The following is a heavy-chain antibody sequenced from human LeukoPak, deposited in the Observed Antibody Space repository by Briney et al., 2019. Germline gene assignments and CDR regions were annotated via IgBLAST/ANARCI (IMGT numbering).Heavy chain of an antibody. CDR3: ARPPVGARFPNAFDI. D-gene: IGHD1-26*01. J-gene: IGHJ3*02. Sequence: SETLSLTCTVSGGSISSSSYYWGWIRQPPGKGLEWIGSIYYSGSTYYNPSLKSRVTISVDTSKNQFSLKLSSVTAADTAVYYCARPPVGARFPNAFDIWGQGTMVTVSS. CDR2: IYYSGST. V-gene: IGHV4-39*01. CDR1: GGSISSSSYY.